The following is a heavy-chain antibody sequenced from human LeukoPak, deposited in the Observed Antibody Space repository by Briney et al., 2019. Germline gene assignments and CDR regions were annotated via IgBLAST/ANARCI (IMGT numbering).Heavy chain of an antibody. D-gene: IGHD3-22*01. CDR3: ARSKGGITMIVVVNSAFDV. Sequence: ASVKVSCNASGYTFTSYDINWVRQATGQGLEWMGWISAYNGNTNYAQNLQGRVTLTTDTSTSTAYMELRSLRSDDTAVYYCARSKGGITMIVVVNSAFDVWGPGTMVTVSS. CDR2: ISAYNGNT. CDR1: GYTFTSYD. V-gene: IGHV1-18*01. J-gene: IGHJ3*01.